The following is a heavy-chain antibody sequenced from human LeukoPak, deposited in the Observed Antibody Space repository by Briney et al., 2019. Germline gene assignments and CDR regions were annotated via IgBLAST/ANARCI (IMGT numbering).Heavy chain of an antibody. D-gene: IGHD2-2*01. V-gene: IGHV3-33*01. CDR1: GFTFSSYG. CDR3: ARDRCSSTSWHYYYYYGMDV. Sequence: GGSLRLSCAASGFTFSSYGMHWVRQAPGKGLEWVAVIWYDGSNKYYAGSVKGRFTISRDNSKNTLYLQMNSLRAEDTAVYYCARDRCSSTSWHYYYYYGMDVWGQGTTVTVSS. J-gene: IGHJ6*02. CDR2: IWYDGSNK.